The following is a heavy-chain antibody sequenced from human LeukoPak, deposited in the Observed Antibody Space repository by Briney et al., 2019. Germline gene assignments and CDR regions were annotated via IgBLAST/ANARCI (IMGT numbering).Heavy chain of an antibody. J-gene: IGHJ4*02. V-gene: IGHV3-30*04. CDR1: GFTFSSYA. Sequence: GGSLRLSCAASGFTFSSYAMHWVRQAPGKGLEWVAVISYDGSNKYYADSVKGRFTISRDNSKNTLYLQMNSLRAGDTAVYYCARDRLDGYNPLDYWGQGTLVTVSS. CDR3: ARDRLDGYNPLDY. CDR2: ISYDGSNK. D-gene: IGHD5-24*01.